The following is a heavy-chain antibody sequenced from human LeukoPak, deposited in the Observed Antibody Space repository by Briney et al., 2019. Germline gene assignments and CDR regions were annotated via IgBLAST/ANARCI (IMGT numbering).Heavy chain of an antibody. CDR3: ALSAEKQLVYFDF. Sequence: ASVKVSCKASGDTFSNYDVTWVRQAPGQGLEWMGRIIPLFDTAKYAQNFQGRVTMTTDESSSTAYMELYSLRSEDTAVYYCALSAEKQLVYFDFWGQGTLVTVSS. CDR1: GDTFSNYD. J-gene: IGHJ4*02. CDR2: IIPLFDTA. V-gene: IGHV1-69*05. D-gene: IGHD6-13*01.